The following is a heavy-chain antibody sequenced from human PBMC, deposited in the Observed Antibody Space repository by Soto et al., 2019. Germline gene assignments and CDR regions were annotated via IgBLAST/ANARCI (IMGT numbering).Heavy chain of an antibody. CDR1: GGTFSSYA. V-gene: IGHV1-69*01. Sequence: VKVSCKASGGTFSSYAISWVRQAPGQGLEWMGGIIPIFGTANYAQKFQGRVTITADESTSTAYMELSSLRSEDTAVYYCATDHYDSSGYYKSIWGKGTLVTVSS. CDR2: IIPIFGTA. D-gene: IGHD3-22*01. J-gene: IGHJ4*02. CDR3: ATDHYDSSGYYKSI.